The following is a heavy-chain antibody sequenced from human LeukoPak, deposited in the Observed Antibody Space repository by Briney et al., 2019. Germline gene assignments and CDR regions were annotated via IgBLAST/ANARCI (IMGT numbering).Heavy chain of an antibody. Sequence: GGSLRLSCTASGFTFGDYAMSWVRQAPGKGLEWVGFIRSKAYGGTTEYAASVKGRFTISRDDSKSIAYLQMNSLKTEDTAVYYCTRDKSWGPLDYWGQGTLVTVSS. CDR2: IRSKAYGGTT. J-gene: IGHJ4*02. D-gene: IGHD7-27*01. CDR1: GFTFGDYA. CDR3: TRDKSWGPLDY. V-gene: IGHV3-49*04.